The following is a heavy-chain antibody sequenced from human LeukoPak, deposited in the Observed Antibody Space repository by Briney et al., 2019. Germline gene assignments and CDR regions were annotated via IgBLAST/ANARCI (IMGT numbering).Heavy chain of an antibody. CDR2: IKTDGRTT. CDR1: GMTLSNHW. D-gene: IGHD3-16*01. J-gene: IGHJ4*02. V-gene: IGHV3-74*01. CDR3: TTGPSYGYEW. Sequence: AGGSLRLSCAASGMTLSNHWMHWVRQVPGKGLVWVSLIKTDGRTTIYADSVKGRFTISRDNGKSTLYLQMNSLRAEDTAIYYCTTGPSYGYEWWGQGTVVTVSS.